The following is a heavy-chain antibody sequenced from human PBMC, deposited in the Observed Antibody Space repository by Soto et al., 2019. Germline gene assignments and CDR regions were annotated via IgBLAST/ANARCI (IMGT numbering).Heavy chain of an antibody. CDR1: GFTFSGSA. Sequence: GSLRLSCAASGFTFSGSAMHWARRASGKGLEWVGRIRSKANSYATAYAASVKGRFTISRDDSKNTAYLQMNSLKTEDTAVYYCTRHYYDSSGPIDYWGQGTLVTVSS. CDR2: IRSKANSYAT. CDR3: TRHYYDSSGPIDY. D-gene: IGHD3-22*01. J-gene: IGHJ4*02. V-gene: IGHV3-73*01.